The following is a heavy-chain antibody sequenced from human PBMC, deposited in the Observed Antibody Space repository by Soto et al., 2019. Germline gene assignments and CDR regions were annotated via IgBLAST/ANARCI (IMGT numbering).Heavy chain of an antibody. Sequence: SETLSLTCAVYGGSVSSGNYYWSWIRQPLGKGLEWIGEMSHRGGTHFNPSLKSRVTISVDTSKNHFSLKMSSVTAADTALYYCARVERGTATTVVDAFDIWGPGTMVTVSS. CDR3: ARVERGTATTVVDAFDI. CDR1: GGSVSSGNYY. J-gene: IGHJ3*02. CDR2: MSHRGGT. D-gene: IGHD1-1*01. V-gene: IGHV4-61*03.